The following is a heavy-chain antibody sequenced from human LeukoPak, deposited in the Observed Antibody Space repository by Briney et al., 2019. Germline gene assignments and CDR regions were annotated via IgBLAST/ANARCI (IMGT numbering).Heavy chain of an antibody. J-gene: IGHJ5*02. Sequence: ASVKVSCKASGYTFTSYDINWVRQATGQGLEWMGWMNPNSGNTGYAQKFQGRVTITRNTSISTAYMELSSLRSEDTAVYYCARVVGATRVNWFDPWGQGTLVTVSS. D-gene: IGHD1-26*01. CDR2: MNPNSGNT. V-gene: IGHV1-8*03. CDR3: ARVVGATRVNWFDP. CDR1: GYTFTSYD.